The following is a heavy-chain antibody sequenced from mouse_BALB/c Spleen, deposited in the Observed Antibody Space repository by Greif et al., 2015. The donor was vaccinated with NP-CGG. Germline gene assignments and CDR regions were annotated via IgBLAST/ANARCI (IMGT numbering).Heavy chain of an antibody. V-gene: IGHV14-3*02. CDR2: IDPANGNT. J-gene: IGHJ4*01. CDR1: GFNIKDTY. D-gene: IGHD1-2*01. Sequence: VQLQQSGAELVKPGASVKLSCTASGFNIKDTYMHWVKQRPEQGLEWIGRIDPANGNTKYDPKFQGKATITADTSSNTAYLLLSSLTSEDTAVYYCAPHYYGYGDYWGQGTSVTVSS. CDR3: APHYYGYGDY.